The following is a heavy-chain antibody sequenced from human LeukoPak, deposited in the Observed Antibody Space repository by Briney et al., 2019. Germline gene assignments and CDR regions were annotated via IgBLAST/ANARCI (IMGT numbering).Heavy chain of an antibody. CDR1: GGSFSGYY. Sequence: SETLSLTCAVYGGSFSGYYWSWIRQPPGKGLEWIGYIYYSGSTNYNPSLKSRVTISVDTSKNQFSLKLSSVTAADTAVYYCVRLGYYYDSSGYYLYYFDYWGQGTLVTVSS. CDR2: IYYSGST. V-gene: IGHV4-59*08. CDR3: VRLGYYYDSSGYYLYYFDY. J-gene: IGHJ4*02. D-gene: IGHD3-22*01.